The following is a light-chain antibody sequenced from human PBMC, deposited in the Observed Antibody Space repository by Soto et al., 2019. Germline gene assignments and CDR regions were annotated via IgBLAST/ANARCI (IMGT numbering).Light chain of an antibody. CDR3: QQSYTTPP. J-gene: IGKJ2*01. CDR2: AAS. CDR1: QSISSY. Sequence: DIQMTQSPSSLSASVGDRVTITCRASQSISSYLNWYQHKPGKAPKLLIYAASSLQSGVPSRFSGSESGTDFTLTISSLQPEDFATYYCQQSYTTPPFGQGPKLEIK. V-gene: IGKV1-39*01.